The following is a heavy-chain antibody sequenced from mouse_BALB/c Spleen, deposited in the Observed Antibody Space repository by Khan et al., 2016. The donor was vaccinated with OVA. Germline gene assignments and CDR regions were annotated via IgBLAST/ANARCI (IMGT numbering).Heavy chain of an antibody. J-gene: IGHJ3*01. CDR3: TRKDYYDYDSFPY. CDR1: GYSITSEYA. D-gene: IGHD2-4*01. CDR2: INYSGST. V-gene: IGHV3-2*02. Sequence: EVQLVESGPGLVKPSQSLSLTCTVTGYSITSEYAWNWIRQFPGNKLEWMGYINYSGSTRFNPSLKSRTSITRDTSKNQFFLQLNSVTTEDTATYYCTRKDYYDYDSFPYWGQGTLVTVSA.